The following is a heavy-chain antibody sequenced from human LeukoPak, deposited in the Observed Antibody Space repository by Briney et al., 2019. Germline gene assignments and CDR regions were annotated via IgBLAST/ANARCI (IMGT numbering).Heavy chain of an antibody. CDR1: GFTFSSYA. V-gene: IGHV3-23*01. J-gene: IGHJ6*03. CDR3: AQDSIPCTSTSCYTGYYYYYMDV. CDR2: ISGCSGST. Sequence: GGSVRLSCAASGFTFSSYAMSWVRQAPGKGLEWVSGISGCSGSTYYADTVKGRFTISRDNSKNTQYLQMNSLRAEDTAVYYCAQDSIPCTSTSCYTGYYYYYMDVWGKGTTVTVSS. D-gene: IGHD2-2*02.